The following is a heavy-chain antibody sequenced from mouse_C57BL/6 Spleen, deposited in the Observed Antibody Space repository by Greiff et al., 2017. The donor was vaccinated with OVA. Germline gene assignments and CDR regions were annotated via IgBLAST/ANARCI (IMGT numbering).Heavy chain of an antibody. V-gene: IGHV5-17*01. CDR3: ARGETTRGGFDY. D-gene: IGHD2-13*01. CDR1: GFTFSDYG. CDR2: ISSGSSTI. Sequence: EVNVVESGGGLVKPGGSLKLSCAASGFTFSDYGMHWVRQAPEKGLEWVAYISSGSSTIYYADTVKGRFTISRDNAKNTLFLQMTSLRSEDTAMYYCARGETTRGGFDYWGQGTTLTVSS. J-gene: IGHJ2*01.